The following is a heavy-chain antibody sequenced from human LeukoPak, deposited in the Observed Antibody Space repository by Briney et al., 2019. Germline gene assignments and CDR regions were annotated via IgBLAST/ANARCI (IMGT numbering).Heavy chain of an antibody. CDR2: VRYDGNNP. V-gene: IGHV3-30*02. Sequence: GSLRLSCAASGFTFGSYGMHWVRQAPGKGLDWVAFVRYDGNNPYYSASVKGRFTISRDNSKNTVLLQMNNLRLEDAAVYYCARGSRYGDYPYYCDFWGQGTLVTVSS. D-gene: IGHD4-17*01. J-gene: IGHJ4*02. CDR3: ARGSRYGDYPYYCDF. CDR1: GFTFGSYG.